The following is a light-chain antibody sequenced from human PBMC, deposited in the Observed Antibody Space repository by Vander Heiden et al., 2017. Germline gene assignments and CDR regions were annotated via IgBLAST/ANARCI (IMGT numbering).Light chain of an antibody. J-gene: IGKJ1*01. CDR2: GAS. CDR1: QSVSSN. Sequence: EIVMTQSLATLSVSPGERATLSCRASQSVSSNLAWYRQKPGQPPRLLIYGASTRTTGIPARFSGSGSGTEFTLTISSLQSEDFAVYYCQQYNNWPPWTFGQGTKVEIK. CDR3: QQYNNWPPWT. V-gene: IGKV3-15*01.